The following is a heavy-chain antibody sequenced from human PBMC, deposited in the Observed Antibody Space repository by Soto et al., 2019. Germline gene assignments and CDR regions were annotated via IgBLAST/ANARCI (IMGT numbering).Heavy chain of an antibody. CDR1: GGSISSYY. CDR2: IYYSGST. CDR3: ARTDYSPWSWPRFDY. J-gene: IGHJ4*02. V-gene: IGHV4-59*08. D-gene: IGHD5-12*01. Sequence: SETLSLTCTVSGGSISSYYWSWIRQPPGKGLEWIGYIYYSGSTNYNPSLKSRVTISVDTSKNQFSLKLSSVTAADTAVYYCARTDYSPWSWPRFDYWGQGTLVTVS.